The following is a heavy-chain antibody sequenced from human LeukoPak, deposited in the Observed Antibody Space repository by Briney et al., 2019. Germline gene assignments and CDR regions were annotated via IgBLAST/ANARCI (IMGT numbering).Heavy chain of an antibody. D-gene: IGHD6-13*01. CDR1: GFTFDDYA. CDR2: VSWNSAAI. Sequence: PGRSLRLSCAASGFTFDDYAMHWVRQAPGKGLEWVSGVSWNSAAIGYADSVKGRFTISRDNAKNSLYVQMNSLRAEDTALYYCARAARDNCYGMDVWGRGTTVTVSS. CDR3: ARAARDNCYGMDV. V-gene: IGHV3-9*01. J-gene: IGHJ6*02.